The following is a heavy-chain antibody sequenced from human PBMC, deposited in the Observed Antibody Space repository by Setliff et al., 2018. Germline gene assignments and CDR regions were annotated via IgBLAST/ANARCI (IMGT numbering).Heavy chain of an antibody. CDR2: INHGGDT. Sequence: PSETLSLTCVVSGYSITNGYYWGWIRQPPGKGLEWIGSINHGGDTSYNPSLQSRVAISVDTSKNQFSLKLSSVTAADTAVYYCVRRTYYYDTSPMGWFDPWGQGILGTSPQ. V-gene: IGHV4-38-2*01. CDR3: VRRTYYYDTSPMGWFDP. CDR1: GYSITNGYY. J-gene: IGHJ5*02. D-gene: IGHD3-22*01.